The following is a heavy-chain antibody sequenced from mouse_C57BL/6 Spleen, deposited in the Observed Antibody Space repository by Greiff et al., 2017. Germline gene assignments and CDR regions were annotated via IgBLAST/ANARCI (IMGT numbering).Heavy chain of an antibody. CDR2: IDPENGDT. J-gene: IGHJ4*01. V-gene: IGHV14-4*01. CDR3: TDSNSYAMDY. Sequence: VQLKQSGAELVRPGASVKLSCTASGFNIKDDYMHWVKQRPEQGLEWIGWIDPENGDTEYASKFQGKATITADTSSNTAYLQLSSLTSEDTAVYYCTDSNSYAMDYWGQGTSVTVSS. CDR1: GFNIKDDY. D-gene: IGHD2-5*01.